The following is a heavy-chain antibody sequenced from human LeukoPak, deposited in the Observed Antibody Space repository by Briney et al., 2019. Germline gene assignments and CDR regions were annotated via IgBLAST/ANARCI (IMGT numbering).Heavy chain of an antibody. Sequence: SETLSLTCTVSGGSISSSSYYWGWIRKPPGKGLEWIGSIYYSGSTYYNPSLKSRVTISVDTSKNQFSLKLSSVTAADTAVYYCASIQQQLVDSFDPWGQGTLVTVSS. J-gene: IGHJ5*02. CDR3: ASIQQQLVDSFDP. V-gene: IGHV4-39*01. D-gene: IGHD6-13*01. CDR2: IYYSGST. CDR1: GGSISSSSYY.